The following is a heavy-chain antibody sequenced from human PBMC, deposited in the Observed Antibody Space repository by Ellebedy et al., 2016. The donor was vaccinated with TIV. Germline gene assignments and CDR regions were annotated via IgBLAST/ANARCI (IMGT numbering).Heavy chain of an antibody. Sequence: SETLSLTXTVSGGSISSYYWSWIRQPPGKGLEWIGYIYYSGSTNYNPSLKSRVTISVDTSKNQFSLKLSSVTAADTAVYYCARVRGWYHYGMDVWGQGTTVTVSS. V-gene: IGHV4-59*08. D-gene: IGHD6-19*01. J-gene: IGHJ6*02. CDR2: IYYSGST. CDR3: ARVRGWYHYGMDV. CDR1: GGSISSYY.